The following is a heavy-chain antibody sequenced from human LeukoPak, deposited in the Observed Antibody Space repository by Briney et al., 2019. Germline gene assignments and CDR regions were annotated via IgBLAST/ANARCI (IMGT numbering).Heavy chain of an antibody. CDR1: GFTFSSYW. J-gene: IGHJ3*02. Sequence: GGSLRLSCAASGFTFSSYWMHWVRQAPGKGLVWVSRINTDGSSTSYADSVKGRFTISRDNAKNTLYLQMNSLRAEDTAVYYCARGYYDILTARSKTDAFDIWGQGTMVTVSS. CDR3: ARGYYDILTARSKTDAFDI. V-gene: IGHV3-74*01. CDR2: INTDGSST. D-gene: IGHD3-9*01.